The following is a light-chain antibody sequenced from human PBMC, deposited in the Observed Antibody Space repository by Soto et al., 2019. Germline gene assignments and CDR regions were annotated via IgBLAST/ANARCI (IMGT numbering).Light chain of an antibody. CDR3: LSYDSSLGAFYV. CDR1: SSNIGAGSY. Sequence: QSVLTQPPSVSGAPGQRVTISCTGSSSNIGAGSYVHWYQQLPRTAPKLLIFTNGNRPSGVPDRFSGSKSGTSASLAITGLQAEDEADYYCLSYDSSLGAFYVFGTGTKVTVL. J-gene: IGLJ1*01. CDR2: TNG. V-gene: IGLV1-40*01.